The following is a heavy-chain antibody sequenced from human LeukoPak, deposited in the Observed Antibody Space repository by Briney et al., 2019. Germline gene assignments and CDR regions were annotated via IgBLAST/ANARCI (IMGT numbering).Heavy chain of an antibody. CDR3: ARVNRGDAFDI. D-gene: IGHD3-16*02. CDR2: IWYDGRNK. J-gene: IGHJ3*02. Sequence: GGSLRLSCAASGFTLSRYGMHWVRQAPGKGLEWVAVIWYDGRNKFYADSLKGRFTISRDNSKNTLYLQMNSLRAEDTAVYYCARVNRGDAFDIWGQGTLVTVSS. CDR1: GFTLSRYG. V-gene: IGHV3-33*01.